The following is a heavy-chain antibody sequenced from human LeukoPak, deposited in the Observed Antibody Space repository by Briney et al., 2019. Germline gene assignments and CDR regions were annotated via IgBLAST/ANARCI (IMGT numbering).Heavy chain of an antibody. CDR2: ISGSGGST. D-gene: IGHD3-10*01. V-gene: IGHV3-23*01. CDR1: GFTFSSYA. Sequence: PGGSLRLSCAASGFTFSSYAMSWVRQAPGKGLEWVSAISGSGGSTYYADSVKGRFTISRDNPKNTLYLQMNSLRAEDTAVYYCAKTSRVWFGERYFDYWGQGTLVTVSS. CDR3: AKTSRVWFGERYFDY. J-gene: IGHJ4*02.